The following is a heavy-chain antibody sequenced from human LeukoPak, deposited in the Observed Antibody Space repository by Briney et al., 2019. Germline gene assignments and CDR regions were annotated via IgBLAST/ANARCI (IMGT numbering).Heavy chain of an antibody. CDR2: FDPEDGET. D-gene: IGHD3-10*01. CDR1: GYTLTELS. Sequence: ASVKVSCKVSGYTLTELSMHWVRQAPGKGREWMGGFDPEDGETIYAQKFQGRVTMTDDTSTDTAYMELSSLRSEDTAVYYCATTRTQWFGELSLTPNGMDVWGQGTTVTVSS. J-gene: IGHJ6*02. V-gene: IGHV1-24*01. CDR3: ATTRTQWFGELSLTPNGMDV.